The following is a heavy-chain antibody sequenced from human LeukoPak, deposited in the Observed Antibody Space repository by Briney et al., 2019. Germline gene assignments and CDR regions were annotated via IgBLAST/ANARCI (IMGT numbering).Heavy chain of an antibody. V-gene: IGHV3-30*02. J-gene: IGHJ4*02. CDR2: TRYDGSQN. CDR3: AKSSGGNWGYFDY. CDR1: GFTFSSYA. Sequence: PGGSLRLSCAASGFTFSSYAMHWVRQAPGKGLEWVSFTRYDGSQNYYADSVKGRFIISRDNSKITLYLQMNSLKAEDTAVYYCAKSSGGNWGYFDYWGQGTLVTVSS. D-gene: IGHD4-23*01.